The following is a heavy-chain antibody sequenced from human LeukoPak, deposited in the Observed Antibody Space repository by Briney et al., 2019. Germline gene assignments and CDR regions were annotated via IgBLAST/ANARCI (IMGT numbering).Heavy chain of an antibody. J-gene: IGHJ6*02. CDR2: TSGDSRVT. Sequence: QTGGSLRLSCAASGFTFRSYNMDWVRQAPGRGLEWVSFTSGDSRVTYYADSVRGRFTISRDNAKNSLYLQMNSLRAEDTAVYYCARDFGKSYGMDVWGQGTTVTVSS. D-gene: IGHD3-3*01. CDR1: GFTFRSYN. V-gene: IGHV3-48*04. CDR3: ARDFGKSYGMDV.